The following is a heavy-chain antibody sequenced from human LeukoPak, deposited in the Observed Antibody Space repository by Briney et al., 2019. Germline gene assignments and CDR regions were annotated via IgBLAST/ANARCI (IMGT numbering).Heavy chain of an antibody. J-gene: IGHJ4*02. CDR3: ATAHQYQLLLGGYYFDY. D-gene: IGHD2-2*01. CDR2: FDPEDGET. V-gene: IGHV1-24*01. CDR1: GYTLTELS. Sequence: GASVKVSCKVSGYTLTELSMHWVRQAPGKGVEWMGGFDPEDGETIYAQKFQGRVTMTEDTSTDTAYMELSSLRSEDTAVYYCATAHQYQLLLGGYYFDYWGQGTLVTVSS.